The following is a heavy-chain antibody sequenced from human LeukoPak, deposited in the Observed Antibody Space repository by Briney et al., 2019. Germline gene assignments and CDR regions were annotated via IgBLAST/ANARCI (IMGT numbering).Heavy chain of an antibody. Sequence: GASVKVSCKASGYTFTSYDINWVRQATGQGLEWMGWMNPNSGNTGYAQKFQGRVTITRNTSISTAYMELSSLRSEDTAVYYCARALCSGYYYDDAFDIWGQGTMVTVSS. J-gene: IGHJ3*02. CDR3: ARALCSGYYYDDAFDI. CDR1: GYTFTSYD. CDR2: MNPNSGNT. D-gene: IGHD3-22*01. V-gene: IGHV1-8*03.